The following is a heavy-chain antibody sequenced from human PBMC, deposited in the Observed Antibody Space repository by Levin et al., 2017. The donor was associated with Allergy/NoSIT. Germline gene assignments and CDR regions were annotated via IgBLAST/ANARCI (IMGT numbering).Heavy chain of an antibody. CDR1: GFTFSSYW. D-gene: IGHD6-19*01. CDR2: IKQDGSEK. Sequence: SCAASGFTFSSYWMSWVRQAPGKGLEWVANIKQDGSEKYYVDSVKGRFTISRDNAKNSLYLQMNSLRAEDTAVYYCARDSSGALLGNWFDPWGQGTLVTVSS. V-gene: IGHV3-7*01. J-gene: IGHJ5*02. CDR3: ARDSSGALLGNWFDP.